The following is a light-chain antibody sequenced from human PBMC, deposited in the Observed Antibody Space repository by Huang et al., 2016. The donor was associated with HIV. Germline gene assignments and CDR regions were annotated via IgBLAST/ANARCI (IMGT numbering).Light chain of an antibody. J-gene: IGKJ4*01. V-gene: IGKV3-20*01. CDR1: QSVSSSY. CDR3: QHYGGSLFT. Sequence: EIVLTQSPGTLSLSQGERATLSCRASQSVSSSYLAWYQQKPGQAPRLLIYSASNRATGIPDRFSGSGSGTDFTLTINRLEPEEFAVYYCQHYGGSLFTFGGGTKVEIK. CDR2: SAS.